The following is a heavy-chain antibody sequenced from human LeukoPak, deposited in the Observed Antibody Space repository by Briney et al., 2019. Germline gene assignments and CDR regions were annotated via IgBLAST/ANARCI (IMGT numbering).Heavy chain of an antibody. Sequence: GSLRLSCAASGFTFSDYYMSWIRQAPGKGLEWVSYISSSSSYTNYADSVKGRFTISRDNAKNSLYLQMNSLRAEDTAVYYCARVTIAVAMPYGMDVWGQGTTVTVSS. D-gene: IGHD6-19*01. CDR3: ARVTIAVAMPYGMDV. V-gene: IGHV3-11*06. CDR1: GFTFSDYY. J-gene: IGHJ6*02. CDR2: ISSSSSYT.